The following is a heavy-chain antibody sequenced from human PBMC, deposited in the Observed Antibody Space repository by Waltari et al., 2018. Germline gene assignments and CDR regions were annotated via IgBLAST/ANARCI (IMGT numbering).Heavy chain of an antibody. Sequence: QVQLVQSRAEVKKPGSSVKVSCKDSGGTFSSYALRWVRRAPGQGLECMGRIIPIIGTANDAQKFQGRVTITADKSTSTAYMELSSLRSEDTAVYYCAIKGGGTAMVDYWGQGTLVTVSS. CDR1: GGTFSSYA. V-gene: IGHV1-69*08. CDR2: IIPIIGTA. CDR3: AIKGGGTAMVDY. D-gene: IGHD5-18*01. J-gene: IGHJ4*02.